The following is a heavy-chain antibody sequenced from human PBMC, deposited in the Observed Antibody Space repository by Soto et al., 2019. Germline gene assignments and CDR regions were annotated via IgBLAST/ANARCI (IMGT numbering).Heavy chain of an antibody. CDR2: IYPGDSNT. V-gene: IGHV5-51*01. Sequence: GESLKISCKGSGYSFTSYWIGWVRQMPGKGLEWMGIIYPGDSNTRYSPSLQGQVTISVDKSISTAYLQWSSLKATGTAMYYCARHAYDFWSGHPNPRYYYGMDVWGQGTTVTVSS. CDR1: GYSFTSYW. J-gene: IGHJ6*02. D-gene: IGHD3-3*01. CDR3: ARHAYDFWSGHPNPRYYYGMDV.